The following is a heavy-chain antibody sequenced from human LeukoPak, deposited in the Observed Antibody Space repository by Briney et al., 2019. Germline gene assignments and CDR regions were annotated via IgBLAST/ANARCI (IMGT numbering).Heavy chain of an antibody. CDR3: ARGIGTTSRYGA. CDR1: GCSISSYY. CDR2: IYYSGST. Sequence: SETLSLTCTVSGCSISSYYWSWIRQPPGKGLEWIGYIYYSGSTNYNPSLKSRVTISVDTSKNQFSLKLSSVTAADTAVYYCARGIGTTSRYGAWGQGPLVTVSS. D-gene: IGHD2-2*01. V-gene: IGHV4-59*01. J-gene: IGHJ5*02.